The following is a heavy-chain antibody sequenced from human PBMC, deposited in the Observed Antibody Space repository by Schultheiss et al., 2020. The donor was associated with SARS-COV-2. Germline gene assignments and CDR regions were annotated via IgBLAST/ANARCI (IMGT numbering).Heavy chain of an antibody. CDR1: GFTVSSNY. J-gene: IGHJ4*02. Sequence: GESLKISCAASGFTVSSNYMSWVRQAPGKGLEWVSVIYSGGSTYYADSVKGRFTISRDNSKNTLYLQMNSLRAEDTAVYYCARVGAARDYWGQGTLVTVSS. CDR3: ARVGAARDY. CDR2: IYSGGST. D-gene: IGHD6-6*01. V-gene: IGHV3-53*01.